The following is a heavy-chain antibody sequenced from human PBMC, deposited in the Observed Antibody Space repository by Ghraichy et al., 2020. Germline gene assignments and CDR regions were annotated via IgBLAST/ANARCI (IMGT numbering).Heavy chain of an antibody. CDR1: GFIFSSSS. Sequence: LSLTCAASGFIFSSSSMSWVRQAPGKGLEWVSATSGSGGSTFYADSVKGRFTISRDNSKNTLYLQMNSLRAEDTAVYYCANSHSGSYYDQFDYWGQGTLVTVSS. CDR2: TSGSGGST. CDR3: ANSHSGSYYDQFDY. V-gene: IGHV3-23*01. J-gene: IGHJ4*02. D-gene: IGHD3-10*01.